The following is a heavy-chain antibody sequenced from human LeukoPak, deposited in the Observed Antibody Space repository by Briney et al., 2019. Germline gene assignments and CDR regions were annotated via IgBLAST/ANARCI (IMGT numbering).Heavy chain of an antibody. CDR2: IYHSGTT. CDR1: GGSIRNYY. V-gene: IGHV4-59*01. CDR3: EQILRYFDRGGHFDL. J-gene: IGHJ2*01. Sequence: SETLSLTCTVSGGSIRNYYWSWIRQPPGKGLEWIGYIYHSGTTNYNPSLKSRVTISVDASQDQFSLRLNSLTAADTAVYAREQILRYFDRGGHFDLWGRGTLVTVSS. D-gene: IGHD3-9*01.